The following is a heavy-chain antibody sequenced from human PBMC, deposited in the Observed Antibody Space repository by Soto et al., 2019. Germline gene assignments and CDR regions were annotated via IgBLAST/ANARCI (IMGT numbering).Heavy chain of an antibody. Sequence: SETLSLTCAVSGGSISSSNWWSWVRQPPGKGLEWIGEIYHSGSTNYNPSLKSRVTISVDKSKNQFSLKLSSVTAADTAVYYCARETTSHYSSGYYPLDYWGQGTLVTVSS. D-gene: IGHD3-22*01. CDR2: IYHSGST. CDR1: GGSISSSNW. CDR3: ARETTSHYSSGYYPLDY. V-gene: IGHV4-4*02. J-gene: IGHJ4*02.